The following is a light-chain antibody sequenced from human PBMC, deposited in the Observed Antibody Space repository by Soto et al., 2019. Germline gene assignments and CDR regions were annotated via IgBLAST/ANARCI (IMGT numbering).Light chain of an antibody. CDR2: AAS. V-gene: IGKV1-39*01. J-gene: IGKJ1*01. CDR1: HSIDNY. CDR3: QQCFSIPPT. Sequence: DIQMTQSPSSLSASVGDRITITCRASHSIDNYLSWYQLKPGKAPRLLIYAASNLQRGVPSRFTGSGSGTDFTLTIINLQPDDFAVYYCQQCFSIPPTFGHGTKVETK.